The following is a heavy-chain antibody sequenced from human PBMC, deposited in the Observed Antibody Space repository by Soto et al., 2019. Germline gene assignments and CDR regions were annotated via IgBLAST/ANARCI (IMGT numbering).Heavy chain of an antibody. D-gene: IGHD2-2*01. V-gene: IGHV4-31*03. CDR3: ARGSLTGGIVVVPAAMEDY. Sequence: SETLSLTCTVSGGSISSGGYYWSWIRQHPGKGLEWIGYIYYSGSTYYNPSLKSRVTISVDTSKNQFSLKLSSVTAADTAVYYCARGSLTGGIVVVPAAMEDYWGQGTLVTVSS. J-gene: IGHJ4*02. CDR1: GGSISSGGYY. CDR2: IYYSGST.